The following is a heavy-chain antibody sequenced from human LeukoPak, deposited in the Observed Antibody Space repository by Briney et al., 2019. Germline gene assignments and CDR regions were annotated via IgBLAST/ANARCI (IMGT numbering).Heavy chain of an antibody. CDR1: GYTFTRYY. V-gene: IGHV1-2*02. J-gene: IGHJ6*03. CDR2: VNPNSGGT. Sequence: ASVKVSCKASGYTFTRYYMHCVRQAPGQGLEWMGWVNPNSGGTNYAQKFQGRVTMTRDTSISTAYMELSRLRSDDTAVYYCARDGGYCSSTSCYMDVWGKGTTVTVSS. D-gene: IGHD2-2*01. CDR3: ARDGGYCSSTSCYMDV.